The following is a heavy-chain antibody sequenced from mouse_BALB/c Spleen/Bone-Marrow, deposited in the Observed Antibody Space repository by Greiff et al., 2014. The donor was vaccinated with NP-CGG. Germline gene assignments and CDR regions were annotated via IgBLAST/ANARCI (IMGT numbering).Heavy chain of an antibody. CDR2: IDPENGDT. CDR3: NEGYGNYGY. J-gene: IGHJ2*01. D-gene: IGHD2-10*02. Sequence: VQLKESGAELVRSGASVKLSCTASGFSIKDYYMHWVKQRPEQGLEWIGWIDPENGDTEYAPKFQGKATMTADTSSNTAYLQLSSLTSEDTAVYYCNEGYGNYGYWGQGTTLTVSS. V-gene: IGHV14-4*02. CDR1: GFSIKDYY.